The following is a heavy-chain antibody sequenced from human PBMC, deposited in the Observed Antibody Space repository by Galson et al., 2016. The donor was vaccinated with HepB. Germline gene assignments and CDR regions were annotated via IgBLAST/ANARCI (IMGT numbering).Heavy chain of an antibody. Sequence: SVKVSCKASGDTFSSYSISWVRQAPGQGLEWMGGIIPFFGSANNARKFQDRVTITADESTNTAYMELSSLRSEDTAVYYCARGRGYCSSTTCYIRDYYYGMDVWGQGTTVTVSS. D-gene: IGHD2-2*02. CDR1: GDTFSSYS. CDR3: ARGRGYCSSTTCYIRDYYYGMDV. J-gene: IGHJ6*02. V-gene: IGHV1-69*13. CDR2: IIPFFGSA.